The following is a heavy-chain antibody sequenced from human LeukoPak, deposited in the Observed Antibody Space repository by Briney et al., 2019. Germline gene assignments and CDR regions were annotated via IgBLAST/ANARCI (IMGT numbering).Heavy chain of an antibody. Sequence: LAGGSLRLSCAASGFTFSSYGMSWVRRAPGKGPEWDSGISGSGGNTYYADSVKGRFTISRDNSQNTLYLQMNTLRAEDTAVYYCAKVVSGYHFDYWGQGTLVTVSS. V-gene: IGHV3-23*01. CDR1: GFTFSSYG. J-gene: IGHJ4*02. CDR3: AKVVSGYHFDY. CDR2: ISGSGGNT. D-gene: IGHD5-12*01.